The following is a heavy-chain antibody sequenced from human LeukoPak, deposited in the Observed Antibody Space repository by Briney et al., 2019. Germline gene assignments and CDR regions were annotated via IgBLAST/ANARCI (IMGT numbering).Heavy chain of an antibody. J-gene: IGHJ4*02. Sequence: SETLPLTCTVSGDSISSYYWSWIRQPAGKGLEWIGRIHPSGSTNYNPSLKSRVTLSVDTSKNEFSLKLSSVTAADTAVYYCARGPPPDLDYWGRGTLVTVSS. CDR1: GDSISSYY. V-gene: IGHV4-4*07. CDR3: ARGPPPDLDY. CDR2: IHPSGST.